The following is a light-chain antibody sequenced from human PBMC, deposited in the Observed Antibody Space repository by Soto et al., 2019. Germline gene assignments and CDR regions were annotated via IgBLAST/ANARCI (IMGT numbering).Light chain of an antibody. CDR3: HQSYDIPT. CDR1: QTISSW. J-gene: IGKJ5*01. V-gene: IGKV1-5*01. Sequence: DIQMTQSPSTLSGSVGDRVTITCRASQTISSWLAWYQQKPGKAPKLLIYDASNLETGVPSRFSGSGSGTDFTLTVSSLQPEDFATYYCHQSYDIPTFGQGTRLEI. CDR2: DAS.